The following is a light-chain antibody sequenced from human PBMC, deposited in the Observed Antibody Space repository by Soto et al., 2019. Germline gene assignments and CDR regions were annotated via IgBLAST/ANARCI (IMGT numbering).Light chain of an antibody. CDR2: DAS. CDR1: QSLNNY. CDR3: QQYYRYSIT. V-gene: IGKV1-5*01. Sequence: DIHMTQSPSTLSASVGDIFTITCRASQSLNNYLAWYQQKPGKAPKLLIYDASTLERGVPSRFRGTGYGTELTITISSLQNDDFATYYCQQYYRYSITFGQGTRLEIK. J-gene: IGKJ5*01.